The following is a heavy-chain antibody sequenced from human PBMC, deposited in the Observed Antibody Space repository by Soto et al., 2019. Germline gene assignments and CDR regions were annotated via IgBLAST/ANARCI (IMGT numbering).Heavy chain of an antibody. CDR1: GGTFSSYA. J-gene: IGHJ6*02. V-gene: IGHV1-69*12. Sequence: QVQLVQSGAEVKKPGSSVKVSCKASGGTFSSYAISWVRQAPGQGLEWMGGIIPIFGAANYAQKFQGRVTITADASTSTAYMELSSLSSDDSAVYDSASGDYDFWSCPGGGMDVWGQGTTVTVSS. CDR3: ASGDYDFWSCPGGGMDV. CDR2: IIPIFGAA. D-gene: IGHD3-3*01.